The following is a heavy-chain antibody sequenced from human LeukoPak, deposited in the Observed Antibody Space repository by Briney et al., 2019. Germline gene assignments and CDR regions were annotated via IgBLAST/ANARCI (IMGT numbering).Heavy chain of an antibody. CDR1: GGTFSSYA. V-gene: IGHV1-69*04. D-gene: IGHD3-22*01. Sequence: SVKVSCKACGGTFSSYAISWVREAPGQRLEWMGRIIPILGIANYAQKFQGRVTITADKSTSTAYMELSSLRSEDRAVYYCASSFPVVYYDRTYYYGMDVWGQGTTVTVSS. CDR2: IIPILGIA. CDR3: ASSFPVVYYDRTYYYGMDV. J-gene: IGHJ6*02.